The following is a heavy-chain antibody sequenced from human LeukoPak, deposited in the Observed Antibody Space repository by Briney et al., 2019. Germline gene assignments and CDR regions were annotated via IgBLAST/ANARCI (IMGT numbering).Heavy chain of an antibody. D-gene: IGHD6-6*01. CDR1: LYTSTGYY. CDR3: ASGVDPSNSGVDY. CDR2: FNPNSGGT. V-gene: IGHV1-2*02. Sequence: ASVKASCKPSLYTSTGYYIHCVLPAPGQRLWRRGWFNPNSGGTNYAQKYQGRVTKTRATSISTAYKELSKRRSDDTEVYCCASGVDPSNSGVDYWGQETLVTVSS. J-gene: IGHJ4*02.